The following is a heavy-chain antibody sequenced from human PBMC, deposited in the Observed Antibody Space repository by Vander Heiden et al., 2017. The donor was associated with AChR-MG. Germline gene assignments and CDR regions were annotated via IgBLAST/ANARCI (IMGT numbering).Heavy chain of an antibody. CDR2: INSDGRDS. J-gene: IGHJ4*02. CDR1: GFTFRNYW. V-gene: IGHV3-74*01. CDR3: ARDINSLEK. D-gene: IGHD2-21*01. Sequence: EVQLVESGGGLVQPGGSLRLFCAASGFTFRNYWMQWVRSSPGKGLVWVSQINSDGRDSTYADSVKGRFTISRDNAKNTLYLQMNGLRAEDTAVYDCARDINSLEKWGQGTLVTVSS.